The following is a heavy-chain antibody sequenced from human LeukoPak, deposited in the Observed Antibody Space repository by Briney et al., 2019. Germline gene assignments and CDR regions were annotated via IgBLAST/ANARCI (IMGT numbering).Heavy chain of an antibody. J-gene: IGHJ4*02. CDR2: IDDVGSTI. D-gene: IGHD1-1*01. CDR3: TKVEVGARTADS. CDR1: GFTFRTYS. Sequence: GGSLRLSCAASGFTFRTYSMTWVRQAPGKGLEWVSYIDDVGSTIYYADSVKGRFTISRDNAKDSLYLQMNSLRVEDTAVYYCTKVEVGARTADSWGQGTLVTVSS. V-gene: IGHV3-48*04.